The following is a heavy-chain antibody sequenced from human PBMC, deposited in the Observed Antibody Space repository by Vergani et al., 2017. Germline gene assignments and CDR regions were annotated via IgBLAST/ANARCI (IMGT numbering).Heavy chain of an antibody. J-gene: IGHJ6*03. CDR3: ARSTAVTLYYYYNYMDV. Sequence: EVQLVESGGGLVQPGGSLRLSCAASGLTFSSYWMSWVRQAPGKGLEWVANIKQDGSEKYYVDSVKGRLTISRDNAKNSVYLQMNSLRAEDTAVYYCARSTAVTLYYYYNYMDVWGKGTTVTVSS. CDR1: GLTFSSYW. CDR2: IKQDGSEK. D-gene: IGHD4-17*01. V-gene: IGHV3-7*01.